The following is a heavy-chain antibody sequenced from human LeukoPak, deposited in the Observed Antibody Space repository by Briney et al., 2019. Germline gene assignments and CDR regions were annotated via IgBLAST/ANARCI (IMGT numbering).Heavy chain of an antibody. V-gene: IGHV3-23*01. CDR3: ARGEGYSYGNDDAFDI. Sequence: SGGSLRLSCAASGITFSGSGMSWVRQAPGKGLEWVSTISGSGSNTHYADSVKGRFTISRDNYKDTLYMQMNSLRAEDTAVYYCARGEGYSYGNDDAFDIWGQGTMVTVSS. CDR2: ISGSGSNT. CDR1: GITFSGSG. D-gene: IGHD5-18*01. J-gene: IGHJ3*02.